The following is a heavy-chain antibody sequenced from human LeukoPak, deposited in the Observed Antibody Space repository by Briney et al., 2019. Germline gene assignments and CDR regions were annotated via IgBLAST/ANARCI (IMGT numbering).Heavy chain of an antibody. CDR3: ARATVANDY. Sequence: SETLSLTCTVSGGSISSYYWSWIRQPPGKGLEWIGYIYYSGSTNYNPSLKSRVTISVDTSKNQFSLKLSSVTAADTAVYYCARATVANDYWGQGTLVTVSS. CDR2: IYYSGST. CDR1: GGSISSYY. D-gene: IGHD6-19*01. V-gene: IGHV4-59*01. J-gene: IGHJ4*02.